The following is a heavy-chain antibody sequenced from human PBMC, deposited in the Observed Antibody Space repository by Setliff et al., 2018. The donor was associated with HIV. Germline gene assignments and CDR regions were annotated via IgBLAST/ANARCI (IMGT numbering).Heavy chain of an antibody. V-gene: IGHV2-5*01. Sequence: SGPTLVYPTQTLTLTCTFSGLSLSTSGVGVGWIRQSPGKALEWLAFIYWNNNKHYSTSLKSRLTVTKDTSKNRVVFTVTNMDPVDTATYYCAYSGRQLRGPYFDFWGQGTTVTVSS. J-gene: IGHJ4*02. D-gene: IGHD1-1*01. CDR1: GLSLSTSGVG. CDR2: IYWNNNK. CDR3: AYSGRQLRGPYFDF.